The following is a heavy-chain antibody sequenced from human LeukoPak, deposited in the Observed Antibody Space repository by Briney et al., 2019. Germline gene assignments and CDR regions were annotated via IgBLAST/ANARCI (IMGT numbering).Heavy chain of an antibody. Sequence: GGSLRLSCVASGFTLSSYAMSWVRQAPGKGLEWVSAISGSGVTTHYAGSVKGRFSISRDNSKNTLYLQMNSLRAEDTALYYCAKKVVVGATSPYSDFQDWGQGTLVTVSS. D-gene: IGHD1-26*01. CDR1: GFTLSSYA. CDR2: ISGSGVTT. V-gene: IGHV3-23*01. CDR3: AKKVVVGATSPYSDFQD. J-gene: IGHJ1*01.